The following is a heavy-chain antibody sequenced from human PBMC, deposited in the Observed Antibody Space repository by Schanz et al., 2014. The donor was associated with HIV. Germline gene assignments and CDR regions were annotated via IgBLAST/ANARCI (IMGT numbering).Heavy chain of an antibody. CDR3: SRTHYSVVSSRGLDV. D-gene: IGHD2-15*01. Sequence: QVQLVQSGAEVKKPGASVKVSCKASGYTLNGYYMHWVRQAPGQGLEWMGGIIPMYGTANYARKFQGRVTITADESTSTAYMELSSLKSEDTAVYYCSRTHYSVVSSRGLDVWGQGTTVTVSS. V-gene: IGHV1-69*01. CDR2: IIPMYGTA. CDR1: GYTLNGYY. J-gene: IGHJ6*02.